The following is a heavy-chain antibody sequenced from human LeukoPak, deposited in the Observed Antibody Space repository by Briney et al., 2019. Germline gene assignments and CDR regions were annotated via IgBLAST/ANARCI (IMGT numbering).Heavy chain of an antibody. V-gene: IGHV3-21*01. CDR1: GFPFNTYR. Sequence: GGSLRLSCAASGFPFNTYRMNWVRQAPGKGLDWVSSISSSTSHIYYVDSVKGRFTISRDNANKSLYLQMNSLRAEDTAVYFCARGVKYCSGGTCYSPFDHWGQGTLVTVSS. J-gene: IGHJ4*02. CDR2: ISSSTSHI. CDR3: ARGVKYCSGGTCYSPFDH. D-gene: IGHD2-15*01.